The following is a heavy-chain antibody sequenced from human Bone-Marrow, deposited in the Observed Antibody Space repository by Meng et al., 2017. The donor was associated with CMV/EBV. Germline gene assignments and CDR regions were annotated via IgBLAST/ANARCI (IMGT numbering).Heavy chain of an antibody. CDR2: IIPIFGTA. CDR1: GGTISSYA. J-gene: IGHJ4*02. Sequence: SGGTISSYAISWVRQAPGQGLEWMGGIIPIFGTANYAQKFQGRVTITADKSTSTAYMELSSLRSEDTAVYYCARSEVATASGGYFDYWGQGTLVTVSS. CDR3: ARSEVATASGGYFDY. V-gene: IGHV1-69*06. D-gene: IGHD5-12*01.